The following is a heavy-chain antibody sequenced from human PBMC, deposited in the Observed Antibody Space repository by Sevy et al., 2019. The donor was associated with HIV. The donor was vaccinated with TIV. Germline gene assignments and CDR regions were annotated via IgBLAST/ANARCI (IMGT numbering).Heavy chain of an antibody. CDR1: GFTFSSYA. CDR2: ISYDGNNK. Sequence: GGSLRLSCAASGFTFSSYAIHRVRQAPGKGLEWVAVISYDGNNKYYADSVQGRFTVSRDNSKNTLYVQMNSLRAEDTAVYYCAKDHNLWSEGGFLHHWGQGTLVTVSS. V-gene: IGHV3-30*18. CDR3: AKDHNLWSEGGFLHH. J-gene: IGHJ1*01. D-gene: IGHD3-10*01.